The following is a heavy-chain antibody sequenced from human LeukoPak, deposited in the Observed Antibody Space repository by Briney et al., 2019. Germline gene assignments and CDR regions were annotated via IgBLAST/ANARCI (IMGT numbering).Heavy chain of an antibody. D-gene: IGHD3-10*01. Sequence: GGSLRLSCAASGFTFSSYWMSWVRQAPGKGLEWVANIKQDGSEKYYVNSVKGRFTISRDNAKNSLYLQMNSLRAEDTAVYYCARDRGDWYFDLWGRGTLVTVSS. CDR2: IKQDGSEK. CDR1: GFTFSSYW. V-gene: IGHV3-7*01. J-gene: IGHJ2*01. CDR3: ARDRGDWYFDL.